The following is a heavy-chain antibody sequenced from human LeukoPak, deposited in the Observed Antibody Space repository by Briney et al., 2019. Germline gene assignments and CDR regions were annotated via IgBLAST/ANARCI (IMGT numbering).Heavy chain of an antibody. CDR3: ARSSRKAPDRQTMIVVKALGARGTWFDP. J-gene: IGHJ5*02. CDR1: GDSASSNSAA. Sequence: SQTLSLTCAISGDSASSNSAAWNWIRQSPSRGLEWLGRTYYRSKYYNDYAVSLKSRITINPDTSKNQFSLQLNSVTPEDTAVYYCARSSRKAPDRQTMIVVKALGARGTWFDPWGQGTLVTVSS. CDR2: TYYRSKYYN. V-gene: IGHV6-1*01. D-gene: IGHD3-22*01.